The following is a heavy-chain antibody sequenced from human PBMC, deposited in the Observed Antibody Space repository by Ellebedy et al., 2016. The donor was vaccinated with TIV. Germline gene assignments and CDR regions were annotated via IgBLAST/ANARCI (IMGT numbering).Heavy chain of an antibody. Sequence: GESLKISCAASGFTFSTYSMNWVRQAPGQGLEWVSYIGSNINIKYYGDSVKGRFTISRDNAKNSLYLEMNSLRAEDTAVYYCARGGGRVLLYSFDMWGQGTMVTVSS. CDR1: GFTFSTYS. J-gene: IGHJ3*02. CDR2: IGSNINIK. V-gene: IGHV3-48*04. D-gene: IGHD1-26*01. CDR3: ARGGGRVLLYSFDM.